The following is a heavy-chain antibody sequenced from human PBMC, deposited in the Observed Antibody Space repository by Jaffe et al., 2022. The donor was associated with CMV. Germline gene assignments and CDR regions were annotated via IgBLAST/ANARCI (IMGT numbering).Heavy chain of an antibody. Sequence: QVQLVESGGGLVKPGGSLRLSCAASGFTFSDYYMSWIRQAPGKGLEWVSYISSSGSTIYYADSVKGRFTISRDNAKNSLYLQMNSLRAEDTAVYYCARVWAYYDILTGYYTPSHFDYWGQGTLVTVSS. CDR1: GFTFSDYY. CDR2: ISSSGSTI. CDR3: ARVWAYYDILTGYYTPSHFDY. J-gene: IGHJ4*02. D-gene: IGHD3-9*01. V-gene: IGHV3-11*01.